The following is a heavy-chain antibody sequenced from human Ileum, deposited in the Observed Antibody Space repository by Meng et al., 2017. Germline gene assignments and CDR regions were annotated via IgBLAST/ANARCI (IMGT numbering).Heavy chain of an antibody. D-gene: IGHD1-7*01. CDR2: IYHSGST. V-gene: IGHV4-4*02. J-gene: IGHJ4*02. Sequence: VPLEESGPGLGNPSGTLSLTCAVSGGSISSSNWWSWVRQPPGKGLEWIGEIYHSGSTNYNPSLKSRVTISVDKSKNQFSLKLSSVTAADTAVYYCASLRYNWNYSADYWGQGTLVTVSS. CDR1: GGSISSSNW. CDR3: ASLRYNWNYSADY.